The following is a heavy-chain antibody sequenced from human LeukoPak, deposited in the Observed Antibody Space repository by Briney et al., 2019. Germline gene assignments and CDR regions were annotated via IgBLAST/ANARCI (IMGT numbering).Heavy chain of an antibody. CDR3: AREVPYYYYMDV. CDR2: IFYSGST. V-gene: IGHV4-39*07. CDR1: GGSISTSSYY. J-gene: IGHJ6*03. Sequence: SSETLSLTCTVSGGSISTSSYYWGWVRQPPGKGLEWIGNIFYSGSTYYSPSLKSRVTISLDTSRNQFSLKLNSVTAADTAVYYCAREVPYYYYMDVWGKGTTVTISS.